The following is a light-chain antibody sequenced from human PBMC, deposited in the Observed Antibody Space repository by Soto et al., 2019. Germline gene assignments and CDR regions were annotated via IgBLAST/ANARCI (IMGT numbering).Light chain of an antibody. Sequence: QSALTQPPSASGSPGQSVTISCTGTSSDVGGYNYVSWYQQHPGKAPKLMIYEVSKRPSGVPDRFSGSKSGNTASLTVSGLQAEDEADYYCSSYAGSPVPGVVFGGGTKLTVL. CDR2: EVS. CDR1: SSDVGGYNY. V-gene: IGLV2-8*01. CDR3: SSYAGSPVPGVV. J-gene: IGLJ2*01.